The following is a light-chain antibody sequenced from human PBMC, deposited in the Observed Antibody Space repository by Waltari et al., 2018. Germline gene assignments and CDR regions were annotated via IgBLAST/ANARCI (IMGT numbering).Light chain of an antibody. CDR2: GDS. Sequence: DILMSQSPASLSASVGDRVTITCRASETIVGYLAWYQSKPGKAPKLLIYGDSTLQNGVSSRFAGSGSDTEFTLSINGLQADDFATYYCQQTFGGPFTFGQGT. CDR3: QQTFGGPFT. J-gene: IGKJ2*01. CDR1: ETIVGY. V-gene: IGKV1-39*01.